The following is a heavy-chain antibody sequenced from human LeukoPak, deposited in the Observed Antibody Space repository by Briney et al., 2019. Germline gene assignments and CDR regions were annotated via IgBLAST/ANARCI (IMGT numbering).Heavy chain of an antibody. CDR3: AKASWVSSADAVS. Sequence: GGSLRLSCAASGFTFKNYAMSWVRQAPARGLEWVASLRGDGETFYGDSVKGRFTHSRDDSRSSVYLHLNNLRVEDTAVYYCAKASWVSSADAVSWGQGTVVTVS. CDR1: GFTFKNYA. CDR2: LRGDGET. J-gene: IGHJ4*02. D-gene: IGHD3-10*01. V-gene: IGHV3-23*02.